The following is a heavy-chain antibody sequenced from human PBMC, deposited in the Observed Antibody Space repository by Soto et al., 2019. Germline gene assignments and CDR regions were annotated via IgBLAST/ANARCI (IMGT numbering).Heavy chain of an antibody. J-gene: IGHJ4*02. Sequence: SSVKVSCKVSGYTLTELSMHWVRQAPGKGLEWMGGFDPEDGETIYAQKFQGRVTMTEDTSTDTAYMELSSLRSEDTAVYYCATDSRTIFGVNHFDYWGQGTLVTVS. CDR1: GYTLTELS. CDR3: ATDSRTIFGVNHFDY. D-gene: IGHD3-3*01. V-gene: IGHV1-24*01. CDR2: FDPEDGET.